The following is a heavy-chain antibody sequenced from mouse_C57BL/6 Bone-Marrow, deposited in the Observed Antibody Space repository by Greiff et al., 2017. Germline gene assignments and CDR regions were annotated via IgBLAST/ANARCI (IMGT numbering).Heavy chain of an antibody. Sequence: EVKLQESGPGLVKPSQSLSLTCSVTGYSITSGYYWNWIRQFPGNKLEWMCYISYDGSNNYNPSLKNRISITRDTSKTPFFLKLTSVTTEDTATYYCARQLRLFDYWGQGTTLTVAS. J-gene: IGHJ2*01. CDR1: GYSITSGYY. V-gene: IGHV3-6*01. CDR3: ARQLRLFDY. D-gene: IGHD3-2*02. CDR2: ISYDGSN.